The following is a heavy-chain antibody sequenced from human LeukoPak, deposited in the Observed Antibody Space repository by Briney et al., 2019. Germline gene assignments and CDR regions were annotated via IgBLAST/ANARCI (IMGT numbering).Heavy chain of an antibody. J-gene: IGHJ4*02. Sequence: SETLSLTCAVYGGSFSGYYWSWIRQPAGKGLEWIGSIYYSGSTYYNPSLKSRVTISVDTSKNQFSLKLSSVTAADTAVYYCATLDIAAAGVDYWGQGTLVTVSS. CDR1: GGSFSGYY. CDR3: ATLDIAAAGVDY. D-gene: IGHD6-13*01. V-gene: IGHV4-59*05. CDR2: IYYSGST.